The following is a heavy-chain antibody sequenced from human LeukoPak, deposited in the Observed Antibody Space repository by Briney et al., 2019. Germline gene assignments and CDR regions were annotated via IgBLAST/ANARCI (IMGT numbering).Heavy chain of an antibody. J-gene: IGHJ4*02. V-gene: IGHV4-34*01. Sequence: KPSETLSLTCAVYGGAFSDFYWGWIRQPPGEGLEWVGEISHSGDTNYNPSLKSRVTISLGAAKNQFSLNLSSVTAADTAVYYCARGSNSVAYWGQGTLVTVSS. CDR2: ISHSGDT. CDR1: GGAFSDFY. D-gene: IGHD4-23*01. CDR3: ARGSNSVAY.